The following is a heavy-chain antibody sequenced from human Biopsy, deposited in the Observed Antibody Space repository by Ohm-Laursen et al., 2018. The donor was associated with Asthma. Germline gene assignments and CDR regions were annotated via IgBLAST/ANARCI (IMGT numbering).Heavy chain of an antibody. Sequence: SLRLSCAAPGFTLSSYVMHWVRQAPGKGLDWVALISFDPLNKQYADWVRGRFTVSRDSSKNTLYLQMNSLRADDTAVYYCARVPVAAAGPYYYGMDVWSQGTTVTVSS. CDR3: ARVPVAAAGPYYYGMDV. J-gene: IGHJ6*02. CDR2: ISFDPLNK. V-gene: IGHV3-30*03. CDR1: GFTLSSYV. D-gene: IGHD6-13*01.